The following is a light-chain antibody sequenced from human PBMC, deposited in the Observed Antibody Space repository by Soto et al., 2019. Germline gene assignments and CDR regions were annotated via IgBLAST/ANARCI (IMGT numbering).Light chain of an antibody. CDR2: GAS. J-gene: IGKJ1*01. V-gene: IGKV3-15*01. Sequence: EIVLTQSPGTLSLSPGERATLSCRASQSVSSNFLAWYQEKPGQAPRLLIYGASTRATGIPARFTGSGSGTEFTLTISSLQFEDFAVYYCQQYKKWPRTFGHGTKVDI. CDR3: QQYKKWPRT. CDR1: QSVSSN.